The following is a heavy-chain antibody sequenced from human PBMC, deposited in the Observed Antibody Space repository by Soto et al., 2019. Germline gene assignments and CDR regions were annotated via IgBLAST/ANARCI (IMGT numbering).Heavy chain of an antibody. Sequence: ASVKVSCKASGYTFSSYSIHWVRQAPGQGLEWMGWIHPGNGNTKYSQSFQGWVTMTRDTSATTAYMELTSLRSEDTAVYYCARGVGFLDYWGQGTLVTVSS. CDR1: GYTFSSYS. CDR3: ARGVGFLDY. J-gene: IGHJ4*02. V-gene: IGHV1-3*01. CDR2: IHPGNGNT. D-gene: IGHD1-26*01.